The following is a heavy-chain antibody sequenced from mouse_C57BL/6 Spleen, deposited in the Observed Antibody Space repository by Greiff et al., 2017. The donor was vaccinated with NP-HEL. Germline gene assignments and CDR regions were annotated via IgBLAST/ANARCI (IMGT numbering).Heavy chain of an antibody. V-gene: IGHV1-50*01. D-gene: IGHD2-3*01. Sequence: QVQLQQPGAEFVKPGASVKLSCKASGYTFTSYWMQWVKQRPGQGLEWIGEIDPSDSYTNYNQKFKGKATLTVDTSSSTAYMQLSSLTSEDSAVYYCARRDGYFYYFDYWGQGTTLTVSS. CDR1: GYTFTSYW. J-gene: IGHJ2*01. CDR3: ARRDGYFYYFDY. CDR2: IDPSDSYT.